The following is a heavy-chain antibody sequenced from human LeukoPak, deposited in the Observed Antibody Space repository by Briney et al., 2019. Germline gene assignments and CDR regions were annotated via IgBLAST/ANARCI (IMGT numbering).Heavy chain of an antibody. J-gene: IGHJ4*02. Sequence: PSETLSLTXAVYGGSFSGYYWSWIRQPPGKGLEWIGEINHSGSTNYNPSLKSRVTISLDTSKNQFSLKLSSVTAADTAVYYCARGWALPDYWGQGTLVTVSS. CDR3: ARGWALPDY. CDR2: INHSGST. V-gene: IGHV4-34*01. D-gene: IGHD1-26*01. CDR1: GGSFSGYY.